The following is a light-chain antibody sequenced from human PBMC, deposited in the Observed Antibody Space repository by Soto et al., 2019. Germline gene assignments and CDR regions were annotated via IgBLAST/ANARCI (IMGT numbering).Light chain of an antibody. CDR3: QQYYNTPPYT. V-gene: IGKV3D-15*01. Sequence: EIVMTQSPATLSVSPGERATLSCRASQSVSSNLAWYQQKPGQAPRLLIYGASIRATGIPARFSGSGSGTEFTLTISSLQSEDFAVYYCQQYYNTPPYTFGQGTKLEIK. CDR1: QSVSSN. J-gene: IGKJ2*01. CDR2: GAS.